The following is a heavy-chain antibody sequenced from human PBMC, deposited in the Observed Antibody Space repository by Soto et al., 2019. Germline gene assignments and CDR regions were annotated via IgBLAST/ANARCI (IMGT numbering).Heavy chain of an antibody. CDR3: AGRLTTAASLDY. CDR1: GFTVSINH. Sequence: VQLVESGGGLIQPGGSLRLSCAASGFTVSINHMTWVRQAAGKGLELVSFVHGGGSTSYADSVKGRFTISIDNSKNTVYLQMDCLRAEDTAIYNCAGRLTTAASLDYWGRGTLVTVSS. D-gene: IGHD3-16*01. CDR2: VHGGGST. V-gene: IGHV3-53*01. J-gene: IGHJ4*02.